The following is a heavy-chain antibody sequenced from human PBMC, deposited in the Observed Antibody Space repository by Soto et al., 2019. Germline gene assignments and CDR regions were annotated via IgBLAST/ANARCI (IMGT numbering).Heavy chain of an antibody. CDR3: ARVRIAVAGTVIDY. CDR2: IYYSGST. CDR1: GGSISSYY. V-gene: IGHV4-59*01. Sequence: SETLSLTCTVSGGSISSYYWSWIRQPPGKGLEWIGYIYYSGSTNYNPSLKSRATISVDTSKNQFSLKLSSVTAADTAVYYCARVRIAVAGTVIDYWGQGTLVTVSS. D-gene: IGHD6-19*01. J-gene: IGHJ4*02.